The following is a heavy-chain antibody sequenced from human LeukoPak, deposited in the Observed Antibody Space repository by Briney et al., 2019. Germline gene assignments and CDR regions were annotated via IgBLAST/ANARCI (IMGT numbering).Heavy chain of an antibody. CDR1: GFTFSSYG. CDR2: ISYDGSNK. V-gene: IGHV3-30*18. CDR3: AKGYGSGSYFDY. J-gene: IGHJ4*02. Sequence: GGSLRLSCAASGFTFSSYGMHWVRQAQGKGLEWVAVISYDGSNKYYADSVKGRFTISRDNSKNTLYLQMNSLRAEDTAVYYCAKGYGSGSYFDYWGQGTLVTVSS. D-gene: IGHD3-10*01.